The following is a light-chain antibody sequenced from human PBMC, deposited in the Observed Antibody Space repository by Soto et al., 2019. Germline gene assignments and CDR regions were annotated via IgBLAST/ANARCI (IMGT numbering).Light chain of an antibody. CDR1: NIGGKG. J-gene: IGLJ7*01. CDR3: QVWNSNSDHPV. Sequence: SYELTQPPSVSVAPGETAKITCEGNNIGGKGVHWYQQKPGQAPVVVIYYDSDRPSGIPERFSGSNSRNTATLTISGVEAGDEADYYCQVWNSNSDHPVFGGGTQLTVL. V-gene: IGLV3-21*04. CDR2: YDS.